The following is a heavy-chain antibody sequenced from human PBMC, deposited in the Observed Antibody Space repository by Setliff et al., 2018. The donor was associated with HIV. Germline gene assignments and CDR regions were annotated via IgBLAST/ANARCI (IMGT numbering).Heavy chain of an antibody. CDR1: GYTFTASY. CDR3: ARQPINCNGDTCSHPAPYYFDT. Sequence: ASVKVSCKTSGYTFTASYLHWVRQAPGQGLQWMGWMHPNSGATKYAQKFRDRVTLTGDTSISTAYLQWSSLEASDTAMYYCARQPINCNGDTCSHPAPYYFDTWGQGTLVTVSS. CDR2: MHPNSGAT. J-gene: IGHJ4*01. D-gene: IGHD2-15*01. V-gene: IGHV1-2*02.